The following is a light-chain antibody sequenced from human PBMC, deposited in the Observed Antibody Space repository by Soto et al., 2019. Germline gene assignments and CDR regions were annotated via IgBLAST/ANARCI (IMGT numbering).Light chain of an antibody. CDR1: QSIGTY. J-gene: IGKJ2*01. CDR2: GAS. V-gene: IGKV3-15*01. CDR3: QQYYHWPLVT. Sequence: EVVMTQSPATLSVSPGERATLSCWASQSIGTYLAWYQQKPGQAPRLLIYGASARATGIPARFSGRGSGTECTLTISTVQSEDFAVFPCQQYYHWPLVTFGQGTMLEI.